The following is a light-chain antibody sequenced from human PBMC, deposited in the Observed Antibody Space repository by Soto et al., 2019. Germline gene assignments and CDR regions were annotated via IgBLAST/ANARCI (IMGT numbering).Light chain of an antibody. J-gene: IGLJ1*01. V-gene: IGLV2-14*01. CDR1: SSDVGAYNY. Sequence: QSALTQPASVSGSPGQSIAISCSGTSSDVGAYNYVSWYQQHSGKAPKLMIYDVNYRPSGISDRFSASKSGNTATLTISRLQAEDEADYYCSSYTSSSSYVFGCGSKVTVL. CDR3: SSYTSSSSYV. CDR2: DVN.